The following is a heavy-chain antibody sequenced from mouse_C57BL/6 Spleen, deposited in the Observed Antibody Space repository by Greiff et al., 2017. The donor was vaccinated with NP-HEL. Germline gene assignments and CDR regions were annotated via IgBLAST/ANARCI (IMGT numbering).Heavy chain of an antibody. CDR3: ITPIYGSSYYAMDY. Sequence: EVKLVESGAELVRPGASVKLSCTASGFNIKDDYMHWVKQRPEQGLEWIGWIDPENGDTEYASKFQGKATITADTSSNTAYLQLSSLTSEDTAVYYCITPIYGSSYYAMDYWGQGTSVTVSS. D-gene: IGHD1-1*01. J-gene: IGHJ4*01. CDR1: GFNIKDDY. V-gene: IGHV14-4*01. CDR2: IDPENGDT.